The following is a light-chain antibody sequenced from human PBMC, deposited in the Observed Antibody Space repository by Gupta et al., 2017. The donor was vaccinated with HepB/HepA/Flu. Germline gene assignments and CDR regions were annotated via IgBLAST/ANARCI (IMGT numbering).Light chain of an antibody. Sequence: SYVLTQPPSGSLAPGKTARITFGGNNIGSKSVHWYQQKPGQAPVLVVYDDSDRPSGIPERFSGSNSGNTATLTISRVEAGDEADYYCQVWDSSSDHLYVFGTGTKVTVL. CDR2: DDS. CDR1: NIGSKS. V-gene: IGLV3-21*03. J-gene: IGLJ1*01. CDR3: QVWDSSSDHLYV.